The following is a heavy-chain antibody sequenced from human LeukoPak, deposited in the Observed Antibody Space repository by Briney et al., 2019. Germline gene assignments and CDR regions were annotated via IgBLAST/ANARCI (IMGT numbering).Heavy chain of an antibody. D-gene: IGHD3-3*01. CDR3: ARDLAFDFWSGYYAFDI. J-gene: IGHJ3*02. Sequence: SETLSLTCTVSGGSISSSSYYWGWIRQPPGKGLEWIGSIYYSGSTYYNPSLKSRVTISVDTSKNQFSLKLSSVTAADTAVYYCARDLAFDFWSGYYAFDIWGQGTMVTVSS. CDR1: GGSISSSSYY. CDR2: IYYSGST. V-gene: IGHV4-39*02.